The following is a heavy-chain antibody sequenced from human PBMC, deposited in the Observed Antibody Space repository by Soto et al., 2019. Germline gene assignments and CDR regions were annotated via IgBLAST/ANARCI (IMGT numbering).Heavy chain of an antibody. CDR1: GYTFTSYY. J-gene: IGHJ4*02. D-gene: IGHD6-13*01. CDR3: ATSSCGGRYFDY. V-gene: IGHV1-46*03. CDR2: INPSGGST. Sequence: QVQLVQSGAEVKKPGASVKVSCKASGYTFTSYYMHWVRQAPGQGLEWMGIINPSGGSTSYAQKFQGSVTMTRDKSASTVYMELSSLRSEDTAVYYCATSSCGGRYFDYWGQGTLVTVSS.